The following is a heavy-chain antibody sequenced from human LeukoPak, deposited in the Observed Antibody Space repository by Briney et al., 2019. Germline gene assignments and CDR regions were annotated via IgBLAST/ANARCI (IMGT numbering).Heavy chain of an antibody. CDR1: AFTFSSYE. V-gene: IGHV3-48*03. J-gene: IGHJ6*02. Sequence: PGGSLRLSCAAAAFTFSSYEMNWVRQAPGKGREWVSYISRSGSTIYYADSVKGRFTISRDDAKNSLYLQMNSLRAEDTAVYYCARDPMGTNYYYGMDVWGQGTTVTVSS. D-gene: IGHD1-14*01. CDR3: ARDPMGTNYYYGMDV. CDR2: ISRSGSTI.